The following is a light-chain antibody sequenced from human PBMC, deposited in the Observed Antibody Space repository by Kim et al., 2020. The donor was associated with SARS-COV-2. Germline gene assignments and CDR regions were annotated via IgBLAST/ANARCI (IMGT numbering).Light chain of an antibody. CDR2: QDN. CDR3: QAWDSSTWV. CDR1: NLGNKF. V-gene: IGLV3-1*01. Sequence: SYELTQPPSVSVSPGQTATITCSGDNLGNKFACWYQQKPGQSPLLVIYQDNKRPSGIPERFSGSNSGNTATLTISGTRAVDEADYYCQAWDSSTWVFGGGTQLTVL. J-gene: IGLJ3*02.